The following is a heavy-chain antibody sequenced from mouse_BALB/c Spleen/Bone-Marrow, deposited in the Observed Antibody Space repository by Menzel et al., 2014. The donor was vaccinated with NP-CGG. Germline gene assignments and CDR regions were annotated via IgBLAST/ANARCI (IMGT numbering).Heavy chain of an antibody. V-gene: IGHV4-1*02. Sequence: EVKLLESGGGLVQPGGSLKLSCAASGFDFRRYWMSWVRQAPGKGLEWIGEINPDSSTINYTPSLKDKFIISRDNAKNTLYLQMSKVRSEDTALYYCARLGYYGSYAYWGQGTLVTVSA. CDR3: ARLGYYGSYAY. CDR1: GFDFRRYW. CDR2: INPDSSTI. J-gene: IGHJ3*01. D-gene: IGHD1-1*01.